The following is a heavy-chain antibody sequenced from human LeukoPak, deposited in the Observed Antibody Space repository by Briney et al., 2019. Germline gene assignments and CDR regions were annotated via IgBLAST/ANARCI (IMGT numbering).Heavy chain of an antibody. Sequence: SETLSLTCAVYGGSFSGYYWSWIRQPPGKGLEWIGENNHSGSTNYNPSLKSRVTISVDTSKSQFSLKLSSVTAADTAVYYCARRRGKWDVNWFDPWGQGTLVTVSS. V-gene: IGHV4-34*01. CDR2: NNHSGST. CDR3: ARRRGKWDVNWFDP. D-gene: IGHD1-26*01. J-gene: IGHJ5*02. CDR1: GGSFSGYY.